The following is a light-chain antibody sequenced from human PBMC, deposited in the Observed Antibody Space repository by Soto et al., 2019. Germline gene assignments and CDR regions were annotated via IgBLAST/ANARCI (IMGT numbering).Light chain of an antibody. CDR3: VLYMGSGICGV. V-gene: IGLV8-61*01. CDR2: STN. CDR1: SGSVSTSYY. J-gene: IGLJ2*01. Sequence: QAVVTQEPSFSVSPGGTVTLTCGFSSGSVSTSYYPSWYQQTPGQAPRTLIYSTNTRSSGVPDRVSGSILGNKAALTITWAQADDESDYYSVLYMGSGICGVFVGGTPVTVL.